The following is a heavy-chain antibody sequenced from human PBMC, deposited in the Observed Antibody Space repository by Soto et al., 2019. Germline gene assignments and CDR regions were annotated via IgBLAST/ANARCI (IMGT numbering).Heavy chain of an antibody. D-gene: IGHD4-17*01. CDR1: GGTFSSYA. V-gene: IGHV1-69*01. Sequence: QVQLVQSGAEVKKPGSSVKVSCKASGGTFSSYAISWVRQAPGQGLEWMGGIIPIFGTANYAQKFQGRVTITADESTSTAYMELSSLRSEDTAVYYCARATYPTTAYHIYYYYYGMDVWGQGTTVTVSS. CDR3: ARATYPTTAYHIYYYYYGMDV. J-gene: IGHJ6*02. CDR2: IIPIFGTA.